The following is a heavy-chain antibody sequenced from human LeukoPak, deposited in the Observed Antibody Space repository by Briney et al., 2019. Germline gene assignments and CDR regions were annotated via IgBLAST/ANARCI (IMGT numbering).Heavy chain of an antibody. CDR1: GYTFTSYD. CDR2: MNPNSGNT. CDR3: ARARRAYTGYLSHYYYHMDV. D-gene: IGHD5-12*01. J-gene: IGHJ6*03. V-gene: IGHV1-8*03. Sequence: ASVKVSCKASGYTFTSYDINWVRQATGQGLEWMGWMNPNSGNTGYAQKFQGRVTITRNTSISTAYMELSSLRSEDTAVYYCARARRAYTGYLSHYYYHMDVWGKGTTVTVSS.